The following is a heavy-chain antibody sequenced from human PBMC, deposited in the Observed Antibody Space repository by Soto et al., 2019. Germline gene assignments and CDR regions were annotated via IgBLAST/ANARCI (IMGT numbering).Heavy chain of an antibody. CDR1: GFNFSAYG. Sequence: EVQLVESGGGLVKPGQSLRLSCTASGFNFSAYGMSWVRQAPGKGLEWVSSITFSSLYIYYAESVRGRFVISRDDSKNSLFLQMDSLKTEDTAFYYCERSGDVAVGWFDPWGQGTQVTVSS. CDR2: ITFSSLYI. V-gene: IGHV3-21*02. D-gene: IGHD3-10*01. J-gene: IGHJ5*02. CDR3: ERSGDVAVGWFDP.